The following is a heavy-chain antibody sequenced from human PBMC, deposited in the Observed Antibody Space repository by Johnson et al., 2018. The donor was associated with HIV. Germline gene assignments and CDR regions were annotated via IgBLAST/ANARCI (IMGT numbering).Heavy chain of an antibody. D-gene: IGHD2/OR15-2a*01. CDR2: IKSKTDGGTT. CDR3: TTGRPISVAFDS. J-gene: IGHJ3*02. CDR1: GFTFSNAW. Sequence: VQLVESGGGLVKPGGSLRLSCAASGFTFSNAWMSWVRQAPGKGLEWVGRIKSKTDGGTTDYAAPVKGRFTISIDDSKNTLYLQMNSLKAEYSAVYYCTTGRPISVAFDSWGEGTMVTVTS. V-gene: IGHV3-15*01.